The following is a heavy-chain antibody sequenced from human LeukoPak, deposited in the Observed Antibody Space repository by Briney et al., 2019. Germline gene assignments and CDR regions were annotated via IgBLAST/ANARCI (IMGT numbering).Heavy chain of an antibody. J-gene: IGHJ5*02. D-gene: IGHD3-10*01. V-gene: IGHV1-2*02. CDR2: INPNSGGI. CDR3: ARKGGGTMVRYNWFDP. CDR1: GYTFTGYY. Sequence: GASVKVSCKASGYTFTGYYMHWVRQAPGQGLEWMGWINPNSGGINYAQKFQGRVTITRDTSISTAYMELSRLRSDDTAVYYCARKGGGTMVRYNWFDPWGQGTLVTVSS.